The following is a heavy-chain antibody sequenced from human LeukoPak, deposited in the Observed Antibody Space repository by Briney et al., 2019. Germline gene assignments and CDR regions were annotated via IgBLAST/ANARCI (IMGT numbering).Heavy chain of an antibody. V-gene: IGHV3-21*01. D-gene: IGHD1-26*01. CDR2: ISSSSSYI. Sequence: GGSLRLSCAASGFTFSSYSMNWVRQAPGKGLEWVSSISSSSSYIYYADSVKGRFTISRDNAKNSLYLQMNSLRAEDTAVYYCARDLVWELFDAGQYYFDYWGQGTLVTVSS. J-gene: IGHJ4*02. CDR1: GFTFSSYS. CDR3: ARDLVWELFDAGQYYFDY.